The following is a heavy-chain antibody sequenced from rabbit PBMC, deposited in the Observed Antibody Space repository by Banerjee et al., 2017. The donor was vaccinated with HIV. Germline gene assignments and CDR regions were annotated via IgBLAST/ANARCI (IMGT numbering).Heavy chain of an antibody. CDR1: GFSFSSSYY. CDR2: IDTARGNA. J-gene: IGHJ4*01. Sequence: QEQLVESGGGLVQPEGSLTLTCTASGFSFSSSYYMYWVRQAPGKGLEWIATIDTARGNADYANGGEGGGTSSKAWSTTVTLQMTSLTAADTATYFCARDWFYVGWDVVGDALDLWDQGTLVTVS. D-gene: IGHD6-1*01. V-gene: IGHV1S45*01. CDR3: ARDWFYVGWDVVGDALDL.